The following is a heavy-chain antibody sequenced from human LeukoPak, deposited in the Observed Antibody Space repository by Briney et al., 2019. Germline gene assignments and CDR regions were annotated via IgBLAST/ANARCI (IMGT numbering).Heavy chain of an antibody. V-gene: IGHV4-4*07. J-gene: IGHJ4*02. CDR3: AREYYYDSSGYYYFRYEDY. D-gene: IGHD3-22*01. Sequence: SETLSLTCTVSGGSISSYYWSWIRQPAGKGLEWIGRIYSGGSTNYNPSLKSRVTMSVDSSNNQFSLKLSSVTAADTAVYYCAREYYYDSSGYYYFRYEDYWGQGTLVTVSS. CDR2: IYSGGST. CDR1: GGSISSYY.